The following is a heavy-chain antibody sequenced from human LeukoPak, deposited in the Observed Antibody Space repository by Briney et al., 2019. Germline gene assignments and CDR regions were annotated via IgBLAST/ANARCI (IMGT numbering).Heavy chain of an antibody. D-gene: IGHD3-3*01. CDR1: GFTFSSYG. Sequence: GGSLRLSCAASGFTFSSYGMTWVRQAPGKGLEWVSAISGSGGTTYYADSVKGRFTISRDNSKNTVCLQMNSLRAEDTAAYYCAKSRYDVWSGYYHYYDMDVWGQGITVTVSS. CDR3: AKSRYDVWSGYYHYYDMDV. V-gene: IGHV3-23*01. CDR2: ISGSGGTT. J-gene: IGHJ6*02.